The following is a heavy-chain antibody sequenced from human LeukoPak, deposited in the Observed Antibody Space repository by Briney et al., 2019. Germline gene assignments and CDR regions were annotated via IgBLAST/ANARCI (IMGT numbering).Heavy chain of an antibody. CDR3: ARYSSGYH. D-gene: IGHD3-22*01. V-gene: IGHV3-7*01. CDR1: GFTFSTYW. Sequence: PGGSLRLSCAASGFTFSTYWMSWVRQAPGKGLEWVANIKEDGSGKYYGDSVKGRFTISRDNAKNSLYLQMNSLRAEDTAVYYCARYSSGYHWGQGTLVTVSS. CDR2: IKEDGSGK. J-gene: IGHJ5*02.